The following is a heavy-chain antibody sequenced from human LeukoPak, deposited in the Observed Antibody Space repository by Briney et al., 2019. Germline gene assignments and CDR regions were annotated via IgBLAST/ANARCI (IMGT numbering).Heavy chain of an antibody. J-gene: IGHJ4*02. CDR2: IYTSGST. CDR1: GGSISNYD. D-gene: IGHD4-17*01. Sequence: SETLSLTCTVSGGSISNYDWSWIRQPAGKGLEWIGRIYTSGSTNYNPSLQSRVTMSEDTSKKQFSLKLSSVTAADTAVYYCARMSPRLRRLTLTTTKGFDYWGQGTLVTVSS. V-gene: IGHV4-4*07. CDR3: ARMSPRLRRLTLTTTKGFDY.